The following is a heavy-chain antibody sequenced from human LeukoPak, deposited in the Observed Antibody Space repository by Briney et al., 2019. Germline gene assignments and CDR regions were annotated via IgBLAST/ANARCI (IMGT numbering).Heavy chain of an antibody. V-gene: IGHV3-15*01. Sequence: GGSLRLSCAASGFTFSNAWMSWVRQAPGKGLEWVGRIKSKTDGGTTDYAAPVKGRFTISRDDSKNTLYLQMNSLRAEDTAVYYCARNYYDMVWDYWGQGTLVTVSS. CDR2: IKSKTDGGTT. CDR1: GFTFSNAW. J-gene: IGHJ4*02. CDR3: ARNYYDMVWDY. D-gene: IGHD3-22*01.